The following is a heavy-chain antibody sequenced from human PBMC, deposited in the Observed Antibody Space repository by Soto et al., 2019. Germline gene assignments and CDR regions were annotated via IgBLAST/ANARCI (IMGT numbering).Heavy chain of an antibody. CDR1: GFTFSSYS. Sequence: PGGSLRLSCAASGFTFSSYSMNWVRQAPGKGLEWVSSISSSSSYIYYADSVKGRFTISRDNAKNSLYLQMNSLRAEDTAVYYCARAAYTMIVAHDAFDIWGQGTMVTVSS. CDR2: ISSSSSYI. V-gene: IGHV3-21*01. J-gene: IGHJ3*02. CDR3: ARAAYTMIVAHDAFDI. D-gene: IGHD3-22*01.